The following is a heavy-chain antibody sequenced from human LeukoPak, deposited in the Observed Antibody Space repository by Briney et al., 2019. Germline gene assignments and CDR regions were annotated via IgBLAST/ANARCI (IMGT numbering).Heavy chain of an antibody. J-gene: IGHJ5*02. CDR2: IWYDGSNK. D-gene: IGHD4/OR15-4a*01. V-gene: IGHV3-33*01. Sequence: PGGSLRLSCAASGFTFSSYGMHWVRQAPGKGLEWVTVIWYDGSNKYYADSVKGRFTISRDNSKNTLYLQMNSLRAEDTAVYYCARDKLLEYGNWFDPWGQGTLVSVSS. CDR3: ARDKLLEYGNWFDP. CDR1: GFTFSSYG.